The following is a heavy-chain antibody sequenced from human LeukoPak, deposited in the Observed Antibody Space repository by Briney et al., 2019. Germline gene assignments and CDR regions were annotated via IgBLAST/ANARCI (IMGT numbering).Heavy chain of an antibody. V-gene: IGHV3-7*01. CDR3: ARGPTDFDASDI. J-gene: IGHJ3*02. CDR2: IKHDGSET. CDR1: GFTISSYW. Sequence: GGSLRLSCAASGFTISSYWMSWVRQVPGKGLESVAHIKHDGSETYYVDTVRGRFIISRDNAKNSLYLQMNSLRVEDTAIYHCARGPTDFDASDIWGHGTLVTVSS.